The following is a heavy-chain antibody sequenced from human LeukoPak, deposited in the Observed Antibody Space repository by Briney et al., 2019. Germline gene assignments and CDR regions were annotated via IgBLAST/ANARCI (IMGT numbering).Heavy chain of an antibody. CDR1: GFTFSSYA. CDR2: IPYDGSNE. J-gene: IGHJ4*02. CDR3: ARDTSTSCGY. D-gene: IGHD2-2*01. V-gene: IGHV3-30-3*01. Sequence: GGSLRLSCAASGFTFSSYAMHWVRQAPGKGLEWVAVIPYDGSNEFYADSVKGRFTISRDNSKNTLYLQMNSLRAEDTAVYYCARDTSTSCGYWGQGTLVTVFS.